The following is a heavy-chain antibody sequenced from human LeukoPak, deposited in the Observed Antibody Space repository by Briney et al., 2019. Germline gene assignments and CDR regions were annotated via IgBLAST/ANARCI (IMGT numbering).Heavy chain of an antibody. V-gene: IGHV3-23*01. CDR1: GFTFSTFA. Sequence: GGSLRLSCAASGFTFSTFAMLWVRQPRGKGLGWVSSIFPSGGEIHYADSVRGRFTISRDNSKSTLSLQMNSLRAEDTAIYYCATYRQVMLPFEAWGQGTLVTVSS. CDR3: ATYRQVMLPFEA. D-gene: IGHD5-18*01. CDR2: IFPSGGEI. J-gene: IGHJ5*02.